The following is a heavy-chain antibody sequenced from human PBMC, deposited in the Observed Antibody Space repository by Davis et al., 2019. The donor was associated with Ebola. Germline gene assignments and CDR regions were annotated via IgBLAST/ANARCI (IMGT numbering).Heavy chain of an antibody. V-gene: IGHV4/OR15-8*01. Sequence: MPSETLSLTCVVSGDFISGDSWWHWVRQAPGKGLQWIGEIYHSGRTNYNPSLEGRVTISMDKSKNQLSLEVTYVTAADTAEYYCARDTRRCNNCYLRDTSSGLLDVWGQGTTVIVSS. CDR2: IYHSGRT. CDR1: GDFISGDSW. J-gene: IGHJ6*02. D-gene: IGHD2/OR15-2a*01. CDR3: ARDTRRCNNCYLRDTSSGLLDV.